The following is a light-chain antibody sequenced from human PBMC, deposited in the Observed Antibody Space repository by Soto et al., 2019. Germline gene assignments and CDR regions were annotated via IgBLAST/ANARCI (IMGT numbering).Light chain of an antibody. V-gene: IGKV1-27*01. Sequence: DIQMTQSPSSLSASVGDRVTITCRASLGFSSYLAWYQQKPGRVPTLLISAASTLQSGVPSRFSGGGSGTDFTLTITSLQPEDVATYYYQRYNDGSTFGLGTKVEI. CDR1: LGFSSY. CDR3: QRYNDGST. CDR2: AAS. J-gene: IGKJ1*01.